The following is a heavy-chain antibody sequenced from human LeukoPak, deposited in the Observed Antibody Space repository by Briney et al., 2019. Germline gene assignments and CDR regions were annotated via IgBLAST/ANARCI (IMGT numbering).Heavy chain of an antibody. J-gene: IGHJ4*02. CDR3: AREGRGDYVDY. Sequence: GGSLRLSCAASGFSFSRYSMNWVRQAPGKGLEWVSSISSSGSFISYADSMMGRFTISRDNAKNSLYLQTHSLRAEDTAVYYCAREGRGDYVDYWGQGILVTVSS. CDR1: GFSFSRYS. D-gene: IGHD3-16*01. V-gene: IGHV3-21*06. CDR2: ISSSGSFI.